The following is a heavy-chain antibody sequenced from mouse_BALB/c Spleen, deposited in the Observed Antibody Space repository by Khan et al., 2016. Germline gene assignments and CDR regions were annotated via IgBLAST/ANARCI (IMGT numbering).Heavy chain of an antibody. CDR1: EYAFTNYG. CDR3: ARTGDYPYYAMDY. Sequence: QIQLVQSGPELKKPGETVKISCKASEYAFTNYGMNRVKQAPGKGLKWMGWIYTNTGEPTYAEEFKGRFAFSLEASASTAYLQINNLKNEDSATYFCARTGDYPYYAMDYWGQGTSVTVSS. CDR2: IYTNTGEP. D-gene: IGHD2-13*01. J-gene: IGHJ4*01. V-gene: IGHV9-3*02.